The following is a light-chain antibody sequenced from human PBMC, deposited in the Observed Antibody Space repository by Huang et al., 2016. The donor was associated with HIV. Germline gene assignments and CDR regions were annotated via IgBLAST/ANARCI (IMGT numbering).Light chain of an antibody. J-gene: IGKJ1*01. CDR3: QQRSNWPRT. CDR2: DAS. Sequence: EIVLTQSPATLSLSPGERATLSCRPSQSVASYLAWYQQKPGQAPRLLIWDASNRATGIPARFSGRGSGTDFTLTISSLEPEDFAVYYCQQRSNWPRTFGQGTKVEIK. V-gene: IGKV3-11*01. CDR1: QSVASY.